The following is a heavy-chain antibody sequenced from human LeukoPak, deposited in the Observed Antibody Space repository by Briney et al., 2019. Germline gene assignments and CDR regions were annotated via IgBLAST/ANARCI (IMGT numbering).Heavy chain of an antibody. V-gene: IGHV3-9*03. CDR3: AKDISRIVGGVGGFDY. D-gene: IGHD1-26*01. CDR1: GFTFDDYA. CDR2: ISWNSGSI. J-gene: IGHJ4*02. Sequence: ALRLSCAASGFTFDDYAMHWVRQAPGKGLEWVSGISWNSGSIGYADSVKGRFTISRDNAKNSLYLQMNSLRAEDMALYYCAKDISRIVGGVGGFDYWGQGTLVTVSS.